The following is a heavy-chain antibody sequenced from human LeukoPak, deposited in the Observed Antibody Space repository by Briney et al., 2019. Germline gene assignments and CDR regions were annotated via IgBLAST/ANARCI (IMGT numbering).Heavy chain of an antibody. D-gene: IGHD5-24*01. J-gene: IGHJ4*02. Sequence: GGSLRLSCVASGFTFSSYEMNWVRQAPGKGLEWISYISSGSTIYYADSVKGRFTISRDNAKNSLYLQMNSLRAEDTAVYYCARGLGMATIYFDYWGQGTLVTVSS. CDR3: ARGLGMATIYFDY. CDR2: ISSGSTI. V-gene: IGHV3-48*03. CDR1: GFTFSSYE.